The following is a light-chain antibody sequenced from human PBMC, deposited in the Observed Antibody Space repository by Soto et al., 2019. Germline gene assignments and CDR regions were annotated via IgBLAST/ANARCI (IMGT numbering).Light chain of an antibody. CDR1: NIGSRS. J-gene: IGLJ1*01. Sequence: SYELTQPPSVSVAPGQTARITCGGNNIGSRSLHWYQQKPGQAPVLVVYDDADRPSGIPERFSGSNSGNTATLTISRVEAGDEADYYCQVYDGSIDHNYHKYVFGTGTKVTVL. CDR2: DDA. CDR3: QVYDGSIDHNYHKYV. V-gene: IGLV3-21*02.